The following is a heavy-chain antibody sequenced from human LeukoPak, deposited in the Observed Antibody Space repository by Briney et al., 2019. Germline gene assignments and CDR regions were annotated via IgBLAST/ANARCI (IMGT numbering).Heavy chain of an antibody. CDR1: GFTFSSYW. V-gene: IGHV3-7*04. CDR2: IKEDGSER. Sequence: GGSLRLSRAASGFTFSSYWMSWVRQAPGKGLEWVANIKEDGSERYYVDSVKGRFTISRDNAKNSLYLQMNSLRAEDTAMYYCARGLVIDYWGQGTLVTVSS. J-gene: IGHJ4*02. CDR3: ARGLVIDY.